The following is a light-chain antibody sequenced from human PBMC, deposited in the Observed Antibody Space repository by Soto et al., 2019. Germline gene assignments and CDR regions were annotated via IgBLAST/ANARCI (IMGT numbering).Light chain of an antibody. V-gene: IGKV4-1*01. CDR2: WAS. J-gene: IGKJ1*01. CDR1: QSVLSSSNNKNY. Sequence: DIVMTQSPDSLAVSLGERATINCKSSQSVLSSSNNKNYLAWYQQKLGQPPKLLIYWASTRESGVPDRFSGSGSGTDFTLTISSPQAEDVAVYYCQQHYSTPTFGQGTKVEIK. CDR3: QQHYSTPT.